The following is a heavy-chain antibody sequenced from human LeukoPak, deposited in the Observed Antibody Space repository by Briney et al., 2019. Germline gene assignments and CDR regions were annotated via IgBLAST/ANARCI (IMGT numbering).Heavy chain of an antibody. D-gene: IGHD2-2*01. CDR2: INHSGST. J-gene: IGHJ5*02. CDR1: GGSFSGYY. Sequence: SETLSLTCAVYGGSFSGYYWSWIRQPPGKGLEWIGEINHSGSTNYNPSLKSRVTISVDTSKNQFSLKLSSVTAADTAVYYCARVRCSSTSCYRSYWFDRWGQGTLVTVSS. V-gene: IGHV4-34*01. CDR3: ARVRCSSTSCYRSYWFDR.